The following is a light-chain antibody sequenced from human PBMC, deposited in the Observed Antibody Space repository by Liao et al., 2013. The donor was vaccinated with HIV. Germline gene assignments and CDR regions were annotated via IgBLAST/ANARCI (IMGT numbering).Light chain of an antibody. CDR2: QDT. Sequence: SYELTQAPSVSVSPGQTARITCSGDQLGDKYVSWYQQKPGRSPVLVIYQDTKRPPGIPERFSGSNSGNTATLTISRVEAGDEADYYCQIWDSSSDHYVFATGTKVSVL. V-gene: IGLV3-1*01. CDR1: QLGDKY. J-gene: IGLJ1*01. CDR3: QIWDSSSDHYV.